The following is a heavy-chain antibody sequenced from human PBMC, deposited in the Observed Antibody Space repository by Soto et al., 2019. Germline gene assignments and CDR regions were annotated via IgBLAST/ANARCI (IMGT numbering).Heavy chain of an antibody. J-gene: IGHJ4*02. CDR3: ARRFSSSYYHFDY. Sequence: SETLSLTCTVSGSSLSGYYWSWMRQPPGKGLECIGYIYYSGSSNYNPSLKSRVTISVDTSKTQFSLKLSSVTAADTAMYYCARRFSSSYYHFDYWGQGTLVTVSS. D-gene: IGHD6-13*01. V-gene: IGHV4-59*08. CDR2: IYYSGSS. CDR1: GSSLSGYY.